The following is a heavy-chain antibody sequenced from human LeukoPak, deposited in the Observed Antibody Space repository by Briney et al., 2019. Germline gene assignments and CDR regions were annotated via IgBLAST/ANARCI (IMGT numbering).Heavy chain of an antibody. CDR2: INHSGST. J-gene: IGHJ4*02. Sequence: SETLSLTCAVYGGSFSGYYWSWIRQPPGKGLEWIGEINHSGSTNYNPSLKSRVTISVDTSKNQSSLKLSSVTAADTAVYYCARQNWNDPFLDYWGQGTLVTVSS. V-gene: IGHV4-34*01. D-gene: IGHD1-1*01. CDR3: ARQNWNDPFLDY. CDR1: GGSFSGYY.